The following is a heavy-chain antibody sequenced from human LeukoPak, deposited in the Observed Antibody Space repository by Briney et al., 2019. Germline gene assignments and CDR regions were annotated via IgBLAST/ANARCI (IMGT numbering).Heavy chain of an antibody. CDR3: ARRAGAYSHPYDY. J-gene: IGHJ4*02. V-gene: IGHV3-23*01. CDR2: ISGSGGST. D-gene: IGHD4/OR15-4a*01. CDR1: GFTFSSYA. Sequence: LAGGSLRLSCAASGFTFSSYAMSWVRQAPGKGLEWVSAISGSGGSTYYADSVKGRFTISRDNSKNTLYLQMNSLRAEDTAVYYCARRAGAYSHPYDYWGQGTLVTVSS.